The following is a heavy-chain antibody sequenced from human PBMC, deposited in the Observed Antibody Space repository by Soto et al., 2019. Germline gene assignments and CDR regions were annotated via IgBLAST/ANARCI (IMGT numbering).Heavy chain of an antibody. CDR1: GGCISSGGYY. J-gene: IGHJ4*02. CDR2: IYYSGST. CDR3: ARCPDFWSATDPTSQYYFDY. Sequence: SETLSLTSTVSGGCISSGGYYWSWIRQHPGKGLEWIGYIYYSGSTYYNPSLKSRVTISVDTSKNQFSLKLSSVTTADTAVYYCARCPDFWSATDPTSQYYFDYWGQGTLVTVSS. V-gene: IGHV4-31*03. D-gene: IGHD3-3*01.